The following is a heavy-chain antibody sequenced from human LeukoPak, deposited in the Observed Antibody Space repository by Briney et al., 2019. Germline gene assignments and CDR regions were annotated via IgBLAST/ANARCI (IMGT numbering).Heavy chain of an antibody. CDR3: AAGGLHCDY. J-gene: IGHJ4*02. V-gene: IGHV3-7*01. Sequence: GGSLTLSCSASGFDFSASWMNWVRQVPGRRPEGVGDINLSESAKLYVDSVKGRYTMTRNNVQNSLYLHMTSLRVEDTAVYYCAAGGLHCDYWGQGTLVTVSS. CDR2: INLSESAK. D-gene: IGHD3-16*01. CDR1: GFDFSASW.